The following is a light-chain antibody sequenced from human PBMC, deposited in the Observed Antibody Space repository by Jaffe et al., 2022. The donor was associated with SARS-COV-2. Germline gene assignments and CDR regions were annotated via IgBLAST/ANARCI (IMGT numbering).Light chain of an antibody. CDR2: DAS. V-gene: IGKV3-11*01. CDR3: QQRGSWPRT. J-gene: IGKJ2*01. Sequence: EIVLTQSPAALSLSPGERATLSCRASQSVDTYLAWYQQPPGQAPRLLIYDASKRATGIPARFSGSGSGTDFTLTISSLEPEDFAVYYCQQRGSWPRTFGQGTKLEIK. CDR1: QSVDTY.